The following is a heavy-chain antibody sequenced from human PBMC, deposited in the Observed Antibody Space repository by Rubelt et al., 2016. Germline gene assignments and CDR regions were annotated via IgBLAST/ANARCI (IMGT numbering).Heavy chain of an antibody. CDR3: ARAPQRDVEYYFDY. J-gene: IGHJ4*02. CDR1: GGTFSSYA. CDR2: IIPILGIA. D-gene: IGHD3-3*01. V-gene: IGHV1-69*04. Sequence: QVQLVQSGAEVKKPGSSVKVSCKASGGTFSSYAISWVRQAPGQGLEWMGRIIPILGIANYAKKLQGRVTITADESTSTAYMELSSRRSEDTAVYYCARAPQRDVEYYFDYWGQGTLVTVSS.